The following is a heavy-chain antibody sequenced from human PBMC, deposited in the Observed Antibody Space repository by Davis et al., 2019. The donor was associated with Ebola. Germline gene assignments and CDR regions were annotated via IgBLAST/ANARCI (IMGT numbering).Heavy chain of an antibody. CDR2: LKNDGSIS. Sequence: HTGGSLRLSCTASGFTLSGYWVYWVRQAPGKGLVWVSRLKNDGSISTSADSMKGRFSVSRDDAKNTLYLHMNSLTPEDTAVYYCARFLDFWGQGTLVTVSS. CDR3: ARFLDF. CDR1: GFTLSGYW. J-gene: IGHJ4*02. V-gene: IGHV3-74*03.